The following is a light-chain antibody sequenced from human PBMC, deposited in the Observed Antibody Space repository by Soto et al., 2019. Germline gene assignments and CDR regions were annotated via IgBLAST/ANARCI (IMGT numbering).Light chain of an antibody. V-gene: IGKV3-20*01. CDR2: GAS. CDR1: QSVNSSY. CDR3: QQYGTSPPYT. Sequence: EIVLTQSPGTLSLSPGEGATLSCRASQSVNSSYLAWYQQKPGQAPRLLIYGASRRATGIPDRFSGSGSGTDFTLTISRLEPEDFAVYYCQQYGTSPPYTFGQGTKLEIK. J-gene: IGKJ2*01.